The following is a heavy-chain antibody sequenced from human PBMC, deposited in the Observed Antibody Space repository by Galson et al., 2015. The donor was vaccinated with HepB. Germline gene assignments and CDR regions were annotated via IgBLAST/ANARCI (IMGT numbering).Heavy chain of an antibody. CDR3: AHSPGYCSGGSCYLNWFDP. D-gene: IGHD2-15*01. Sequence: PALVKPTQTLTLTCTFSGFSLSTSGVGVGWIRQPPGKALEWLALIYWNDDKRYSPSLKSRLTITKDTSKNQVVLTMTNMDPVDTATYYCAHSPGYCSGGSCYLNWFDPWGQGTLVTVSS. CDR2: IYWNDDK. CDR1: GFSLSTSGVG. J-gene: IGHJ5*02. V-gene: IGHV2-5*01.